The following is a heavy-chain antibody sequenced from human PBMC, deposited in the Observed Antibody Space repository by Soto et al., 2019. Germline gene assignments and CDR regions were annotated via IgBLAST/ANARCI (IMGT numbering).Heavy chain of an antibody. D-gene: IGHD3-22*01. J-gene: IGHJ4*02. CDR2: IYYSGST. V-gene: IGHV4-61*01. CDR1: GGSVSSGRYY. Sequence: VQLQESGPGLVKPSETLSLTCTVSGGSVSSGRYYWSWIRQPPGKGLEWIAYIYYSGSTNYNPSLKSRVTISVDTSKNQFSLKLSSVTAADTAVYYCAREAAFSSGYYYGVDYWGQGTLVTVSS. CDR3: AREAAFSSGYYYGVDY.